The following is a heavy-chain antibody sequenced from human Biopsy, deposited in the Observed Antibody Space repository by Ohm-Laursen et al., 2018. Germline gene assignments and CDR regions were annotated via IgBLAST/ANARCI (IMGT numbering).Heavy chain of an antibody. CDR2: IYNVEST. CDR1: GVSINGGRYY. J-gene: IGHJ5*02. V-gene: IGHV4-31*03. Sequence: TLSLTCTVSGVSINGGRYYWNWIRHHPGKGLELLGYIYNVESTYYNPSLKSRVLISGDASRNQYSLKLTSVTAADTAVYYCVRDRRDWYEPWGQGTLVTVSS. CDR3: VRDRRDWYEP.